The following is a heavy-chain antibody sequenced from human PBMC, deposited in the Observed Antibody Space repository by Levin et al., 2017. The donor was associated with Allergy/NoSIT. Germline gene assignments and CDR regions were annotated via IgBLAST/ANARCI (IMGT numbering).Heavy chain of an antibody. V-gene: IGHV3-23*01. Sequence: GGSLRLSCAASGFTFSNYAMGWVRQAPGKGLEWVSLIIGSGDTTYSANSVKGRFTISRDNSKNTLYLQMNSLRAEDTALYYCVKHGAYSDGYSDYWGQGTLVTVSS. CDR1: GFTFSNYA. CDR2: IIGSGDTT. D-gene: IGHD5-18*01. J-gene: IGHJ4*02. CDR3: VKHGAYSDGYSDY.